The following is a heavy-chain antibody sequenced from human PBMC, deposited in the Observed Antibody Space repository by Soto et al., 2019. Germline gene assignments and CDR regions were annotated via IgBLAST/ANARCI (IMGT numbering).Heavy chain of an antibody. D-gene: IGHD6-19*01. CDR2: IIPIFGTA. CDR3: ARGSYSSGWYAGYYGMDV. J-gene: IGHJ6*02. V-gene: IGHV1-69*01. Sequence: GIIPIFGTANYAQKFQGRVTITADESTSTAYMELSSLRSEDTAVYYCARGSYSSGWYAGYYGMDVWGQGTTVTVSS.